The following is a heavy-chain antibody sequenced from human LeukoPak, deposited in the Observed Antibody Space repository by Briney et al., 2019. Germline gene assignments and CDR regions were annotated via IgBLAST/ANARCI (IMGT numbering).Heavy chain of an antibody. J-gene: IGHJ4*02. CDR3: ARDEPVVGGTLVDY. D-gene: IGHD1-26*01. CDR1: RYTFKTYG. V-gene: IGHV1-18*01. Sequence: ASVKVSCKASRYTFKTYGITWVRQAPGQGLEWMGWISGYNGNTNYAQKFQGRVTMTTDTFTSTAYMELRSLRYDDTAVYYCARDEPVVGGTLVDYWGQGTLVTVSS. CDR2: ISGYNGNT.